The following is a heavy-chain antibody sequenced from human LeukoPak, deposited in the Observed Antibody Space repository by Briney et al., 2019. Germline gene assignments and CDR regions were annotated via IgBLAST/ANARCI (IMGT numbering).Heavy chain of an antibody. CDR1: GFTFRSYW. D-gene: IGHD5-24*01. CDR2: VKGDGGFT. CDR3: VRDGDDFNFYY. V-gene: IGHV3-74*01. Sequence: PGGSLRLSCAASGFTFRSYWMHWVRRAPGKGLVWVSRVKGDGGFTNYADSVYGRFTISRDNAKNALYLHMHSLRVEDTAVYYCVRDGDDFNFYYWGQGNLVTVSS. J-gene: IGHJ4*02.